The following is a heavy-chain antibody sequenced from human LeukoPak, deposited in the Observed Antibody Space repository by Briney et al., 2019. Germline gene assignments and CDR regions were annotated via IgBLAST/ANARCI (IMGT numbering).Heavy chain of an antibody. D-gene: IGHD4-17*01. V-gene: IGHV3-23*01. CDR1: GFTFSSYA. J-gene: IGHJ4*02. Sequence: GWSLRLSCAASGFTFSSYAMSWVRQAPGKGLEWVSAISGSGGSTYYADSVKGRFTISRDNSKNTLYLQMNSLRAEDTAVYYCAKAHLPYGDYLYYWGQGTLVTVSS. CDR3: AKAHLPYGDYLYY. CDR2: ISGSGGST.